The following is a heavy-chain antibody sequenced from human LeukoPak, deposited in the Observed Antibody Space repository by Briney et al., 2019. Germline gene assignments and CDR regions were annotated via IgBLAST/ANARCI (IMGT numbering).Heavy chain of an antibody. CDR3: ARDWLEVPAATIYY. CDR2: ISSYNGNT. Sequence: ASVKVSCKASGYTFTSYGISWVRQAPGQRLEWMGWISSYNGNTNYAQKLQGRVTMTTDTSTSTAYMELRSLRSDDTAVHYCARDWLEVPAATIYYWGQGTLVTVSS. D-gene: IGHD2-2*01. J-gene: IGHJ4*02. V-gene: IGHV1-18*01. CDR1: GYTFTSYG.